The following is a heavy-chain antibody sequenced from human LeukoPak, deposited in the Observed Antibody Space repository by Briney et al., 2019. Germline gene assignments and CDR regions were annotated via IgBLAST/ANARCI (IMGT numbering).Heavy chain of an antibody. Sequence: ASVKVSCKASGYTFTGYYMHWVRQAPGQGLEWMGWINPNSGGTNYAQKFQGRVTMTRDTSISTAYMELSRLRSDDTAVYYCARALDCSGGSCYSIWFDPWGQGTLATVSS. J-gene: IGHJ5*02. CDR3: ARALDCSGGSCYSIWFDP. CDR2: INPNSGGT. CDR1: GYTFTGYY. D-gene: IGHD2-15*01. V-gene: IGHV1-2*02.